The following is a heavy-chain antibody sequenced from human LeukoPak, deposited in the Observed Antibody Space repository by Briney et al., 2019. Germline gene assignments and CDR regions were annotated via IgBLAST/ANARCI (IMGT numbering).Heavy chain of an antibody. Sequence: KSSETLSLTCAVYGGSFSGYYWSWIRQPPGKGLEWIGEINHSGSTNYNPSLKSRVTISVDTSKNQFSLKLSSVTAADTAVYYCVRAWMWELHLDAFDIWGQGTMVTVSS. CDR3: VRAWMWELHLDAFDI. J-gene: IGHJ3*02. D-gene: IGHD1-26*01. V-gene: IGHV4-34*01. CDR2: INHSGST. CDR1: GGSFSGYY.